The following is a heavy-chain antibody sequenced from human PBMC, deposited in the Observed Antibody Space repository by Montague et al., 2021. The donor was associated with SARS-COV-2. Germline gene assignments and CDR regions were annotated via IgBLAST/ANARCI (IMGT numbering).Heavy chain of an antibody. D-gene: IGHD5-24*01. V-gene: IGHV6-1*01. CDR3: LQGYYFDS. CDR2: TYYRSKWYN. J-gene: IGHJ4*02. CDR1: GDSVSGNNAA. Sequence: CAISGDSVSGNNAAWNWIRQSPSRGLEWLGRTYYRSKWYNDYAVSVKSRITIDADTSKNHFSLQLKSMTPEDTAVYYCLQGYYFDSWGQGTLVTVSS.